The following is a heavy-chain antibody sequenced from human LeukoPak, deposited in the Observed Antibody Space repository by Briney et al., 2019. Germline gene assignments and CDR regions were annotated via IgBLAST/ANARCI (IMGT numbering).Heavy chain of an antibody. CDR3: ARVEDGYNYPDY. Sequence: SQTLSLTCTVSGGSITSGDYYWSWIRQPPGKGLEWIGYIYYSGSTYYNPSLKSRVTISVDTSKNQFSLKLSSVTAADTAVYYCARVEDGYNYPDYWGQGTLVTVSS. V-gene: IGHV4-30-4*01. CDR2: IYYSGST. D-gene: IGHD5-24*01. J-gene: IGHJ4*02. CDR1: GGSITSGDYY.